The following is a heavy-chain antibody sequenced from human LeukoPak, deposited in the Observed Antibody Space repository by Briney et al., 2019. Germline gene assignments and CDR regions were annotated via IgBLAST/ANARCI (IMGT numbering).Heavy chain of an antibody. D-gene: IGHD3-22*01. CDR2: IYTSGST. J-gene: IGHJ4*02. CDR3: AKGTYYYDSSGYYYVSFFDY. Sequence: SETLSLTCTVSGGSISSYYWSWIRQPAGKGLEWIGRIYTSGSTNYNPSLKSRVTMSVDTSKNQFSLKLSSVTAADTAVYYCAKGTYYYDSSGYYYVSFFDYWGQGTLVTVSS. CDR1: GGSISSYY. V-gene: IGHV4-4*07.